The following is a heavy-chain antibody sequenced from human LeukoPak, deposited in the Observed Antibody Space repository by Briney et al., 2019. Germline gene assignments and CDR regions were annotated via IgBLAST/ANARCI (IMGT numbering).Heavy chain of an antibody. Sequence: GGSLRLSCAASGFTFSSYGMHWVRQAPGKGLEWVAVIWYDGGNKYYADSVKGRFTISRDNSKNTLYLQMNSLRAEDTAVYYCARGTDYYDSSGPPRNAFDIWGQGTMVTVSS. D-gene: IGHD3-22*01. CDR3: ARGTDYYDSSGPPRNAFDI. V-gene: IGHV3-33*01. CDR2: IWYDGGNK. CDR1: GFTFSSYG. J-gene: IGHJ3*02.